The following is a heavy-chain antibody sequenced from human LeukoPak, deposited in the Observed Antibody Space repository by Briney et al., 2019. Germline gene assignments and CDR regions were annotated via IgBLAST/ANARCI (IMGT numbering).Heavy chain of an antibody. CDR3: ANQKGVGVTPSLDY. D-gene: IGHD3-22*01. Sequence: ASVKVSCKASGGTFSSYAISWVRQAPGQGLEWIGWIVVGSGNTNYAQKFQGRVTMTRDTSTSTVYMELSSLRSEDTAVYYCANQKGVGVTPSLDYWGQGTLVTVSS. V-gene: IGHV1-69*10. CDR1: GGTFSSYA. CDR2: IVVGSGNT. J-gene: IGHJ4*02.